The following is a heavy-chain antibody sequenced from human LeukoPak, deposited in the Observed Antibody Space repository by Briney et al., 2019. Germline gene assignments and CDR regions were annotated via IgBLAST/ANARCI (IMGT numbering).Heavy chain of an antibody. CDR1: GGTFISYA. J-gene: IGHJ6*03. CDR2: IIPIFGTA. D-gene: IGHD3-10*01. CDR3: ARENLWFGELDYYYYYMDV. Sequence: SSVKVSCKASGGTFISYAISWVRQAPGQGLEWMGRIIPIFGTANYAQKFQGRVTITTDESTSTAYMKLSSLRSEDTAVYYCARENLWFGELDYYYYYMDVWGKGTTVTVSS. V-gene: IGHV1-69*05.